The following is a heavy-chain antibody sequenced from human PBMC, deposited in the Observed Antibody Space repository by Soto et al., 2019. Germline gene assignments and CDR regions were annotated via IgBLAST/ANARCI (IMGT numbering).Heavy chain of an antibody. D-gene: IGHD3-22*01. CDR1: GYTFTNNV. Sequence: ASVKVSCKASGYTFTNNVIHWLRQAPGQTLEWMGWIHTAKGNTKYSQKFEARVTLTRDTAASTAYMELNSLRSEDTAVYYCARLRITMISDAFDIWGQGTMVTVSS. J-gene: IGHJ3*02. CDR2: IHTAKGNT. CDR3: ARLRITMISDAFDI. V-gene: IGHV1-3*04.